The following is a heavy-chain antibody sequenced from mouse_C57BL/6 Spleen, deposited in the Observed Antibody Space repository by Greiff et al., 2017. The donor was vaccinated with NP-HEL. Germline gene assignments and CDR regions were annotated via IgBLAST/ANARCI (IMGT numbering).Heavy chain of an antibody. CDR2: ISNGGGST. Sequence: EVKLMESGGGLVQPGGSLKLSCAASGFTFSDYYMYWVRQTPEKRLEWVAYISNGGGSTYYPDTVKGRFTISRDNAKNTLYLQMSRLKSEDTAMDYCARRYYYGSFYAMDYWGQGTSVTVSS. D-gene: IGHD1-1*01. CDR1: GFTFSDYY. J-gene: IGHJ4*01. CDR3: ARRYYYGSFYAMDY. V-gene: IGHV5-12*01.